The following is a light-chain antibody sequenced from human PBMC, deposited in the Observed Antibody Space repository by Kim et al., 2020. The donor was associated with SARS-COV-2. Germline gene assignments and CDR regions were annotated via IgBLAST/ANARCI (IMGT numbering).Light chain of an antibody. J-gene: IGLJ2*01. V-gene: IGLV1-47*01. CDR2: RNY. Sequence: QSVLTQPPSASVAPGQRVTISCSGSSSNIGSNNVCWYQQLPGTAPKLLIYRNYQRPSGVPDRFSGSKSGTSASLAISGLRSEDEAHYYCAAWDDSLSGVVFGGGTQLNVL. CDR3: AAWDDSLSGVV. CDR1: SSNIGSNN.